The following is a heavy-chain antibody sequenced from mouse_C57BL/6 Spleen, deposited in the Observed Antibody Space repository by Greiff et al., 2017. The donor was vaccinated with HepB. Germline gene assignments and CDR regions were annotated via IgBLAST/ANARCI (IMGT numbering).Heavy chain of an antibody. J-gene: IGHJ2*01. CDR3: ERHGDDYGFDY. CDR2: FYPGNGSI. Sequence: QVHVKQSGAELVKPGASVKLSCKASGYTFTEYTIHWVKQRSGQGLEWIGWFYPGNGSIKYNEKFKDKATLTADKSSSKVYMELSRVTSEDSAVCCCERHGDDYGFDYWGQGTTLTVSS. V-gene: IGHV1-62-2*01. CDR1: GYTFTEYT. D-gene: IGHD2-4*01.